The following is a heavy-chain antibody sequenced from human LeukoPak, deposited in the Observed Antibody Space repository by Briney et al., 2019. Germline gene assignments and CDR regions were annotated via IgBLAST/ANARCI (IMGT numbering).Heavy chain of an antibody. CDR3: ARGKPIAVAGTRWFDP. CDR2: MNPNSGNT. V-gene: IGHV1-8*01. J-gene: IGHJ5*02. D-gene: IGHD6-19*01. CDR1: GYTFTSYD. Sequence: GASVKVSCKAPGYTFTSYDINWVRQATGQGLEWMGWMNPNSGNTGYAQKFQGRVTMTRNTSISTAYMELSSLRSEDTAVYYCARGKPIAVAGTRWFDPWGQGTLVTVSS.